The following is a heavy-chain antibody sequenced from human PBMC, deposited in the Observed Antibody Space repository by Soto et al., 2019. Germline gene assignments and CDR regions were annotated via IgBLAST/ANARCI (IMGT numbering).Heavy chain of an antibody. CDR3: ASDYGDYVYYFDY. V-gene: IGHV1-69*02. CDR1: GGTLSSYT. J-gene: IGHJ4*02. D-gene: IGHD4-17*01. CDR2: IIPILGIA. Sequence: QVQLVQSGAEVKKPGSSVKVSCKASGGTLSSYTISWVRQAPGQGLEWMGRIIPILGIANYAQKFQGRVTITADKSTSTAYMELSSLRSKDTAVYYCASDYGDYVYYFDYWGQGTLVTVSS.